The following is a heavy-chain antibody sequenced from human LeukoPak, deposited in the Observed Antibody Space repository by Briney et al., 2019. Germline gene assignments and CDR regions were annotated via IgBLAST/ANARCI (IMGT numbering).Heavy chain of an antibody. CDR3: VKEIKVREFSTSGALEI. V-gene: IGHV3-9*03. Sequence: GGSLRLSCVVSGILFDHYAMHWVRQAPGKGLEWVAGINWDSGAKGHADSVKGRFTISRDNAKNSLYLEMNSLRAEDMALYYCVKEIKVREFSTSGALEIWGQGT. CDR1: GILFDHYA. J-gene: IGHJ3*02. CDR2: INWDSGAK. D-gene: IGHD2-2*01.